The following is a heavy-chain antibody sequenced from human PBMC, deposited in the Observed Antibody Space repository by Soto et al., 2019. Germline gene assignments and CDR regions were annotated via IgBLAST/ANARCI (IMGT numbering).Heavy chain of an antibody. D-gene: IGHD3-22*01. CDR3: AREWGYFDRRGSGVYHYQGGDV. V-gene: IGHV4-4*07. CDR2: IYTTGST. J-gene: IGHJ6*02. CDR1: GGSISTYF. Sequence: SETLSLTCTVSGGSISTYFWSWIRQPAGGGLEWIGRIYTTGSTNYNPSLKSRVTMSLDTSRNQFSLKLSSVTAADTAVYYCAREWGYFDRRGSGVYHYQGGDVWSQGTMVTVS.